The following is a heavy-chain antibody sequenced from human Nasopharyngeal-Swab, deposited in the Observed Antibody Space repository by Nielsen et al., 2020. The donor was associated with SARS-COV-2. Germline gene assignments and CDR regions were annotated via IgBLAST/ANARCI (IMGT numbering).Heavy chain of an antibody. Sequence: LSLTCGVSGGSISSRSYYWVWVRQASGKGLEWVGRIGDKDHNYATTYGASVQGRFTISRDDSKNTAFLQMGSLKTEDTALYYCTTDFYFDYWGQGTLVTVSS. CDR2: IGDKDHNYAT. CDR1: GGSISSRSY. V-gene: IGHV3-73*01. CDR3: TTDFYFDY. J-gene: IGHJ4*02.